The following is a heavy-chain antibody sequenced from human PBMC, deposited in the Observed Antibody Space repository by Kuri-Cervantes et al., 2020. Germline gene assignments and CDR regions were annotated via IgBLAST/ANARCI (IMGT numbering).Heavy chain of an antibody. D-gene: IGHD6-13*01. CDR3: ARGGWGSNSWYRGDWFDP. V-gene: IGHV3-30-3*01. J-gene: IGHJ5*02. CDR1: GFTFSSYA. CDR2: ISYDGSNK. Sequence: GGSLRLSCAASGFTFSSYAMHWVRQAPGKGLEWVAVISYDGSNKYYADSVKGRFTISRDNSKNTLYLQMNSLRAEDTAVYYCARGGWGSNSWYRGDWFDPWGQGTRGTVSS.